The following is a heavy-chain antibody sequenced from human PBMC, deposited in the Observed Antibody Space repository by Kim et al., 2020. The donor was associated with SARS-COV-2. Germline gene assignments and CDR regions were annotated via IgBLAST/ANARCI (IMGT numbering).Heavy chain of an antibody. D-gene: IGHD6-13*01. V-gene: IGHV4-31*02. J-gene: IGHJ5*02. Sequence: YYNPSHKSRITISVDTSKNQFSRKLNSVTAADTAVYYCARGIAGRGSFDPWGQGALVTVSS. CDR3: ARGIAGRGSFDP.